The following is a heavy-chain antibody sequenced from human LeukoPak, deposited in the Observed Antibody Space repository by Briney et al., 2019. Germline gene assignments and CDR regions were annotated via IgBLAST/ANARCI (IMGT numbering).Heavy chain of an antibody. D-gene: IGHD7-27*01. CDR2: IHPGRGDT. Sequence: ASVKVSCKALGYTXTDHYFHGLRQAPGQGIEWMGWIHPGRGDTNIAQKFQGRVSLTRDMSISTAYMELSRLTSDDTAVYYCARDHNWGPDYWGQGTLVSVSS. CDR3: ARDHNWGPDY. V-gene: IGHV1-2*02. J-gene: IGHJ4*02. CDR1: GYTXTDHY.